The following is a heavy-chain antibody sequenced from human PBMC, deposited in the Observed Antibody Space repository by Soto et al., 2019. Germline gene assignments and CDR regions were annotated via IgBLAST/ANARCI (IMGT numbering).Heavy chain of an antibody. CDR1: GFTFSSYA. CDR3: GRAIAAAVAYSYDYCIDV. V-gene: IGHV3-30-3*01. Sequence: QVQLVESGGGVVQPGRSLRLSCAASGFTFSSYAMHWVRQAPGKGLEWVAVISYDGSNKYYADSVKGRFTISRDNSKNALYLQMNSLRAEDTAVYYCGRAIAAAVAYSYDYCIDVLGQGTTVTVSS. CDR2: ISYDGSNK. J-gene: IGHJ6*02. D-gene: IGHD6-13*01.